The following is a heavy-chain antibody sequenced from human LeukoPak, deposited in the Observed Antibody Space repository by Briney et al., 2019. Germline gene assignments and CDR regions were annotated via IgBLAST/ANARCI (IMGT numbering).Heavy chain of an antibody. Sequence: PSETLSLTCTVSGGSISSYYWSWIRQPPGKGLEWIGYIYYSGNTNYNPSLKSRVTISVDTSKNQFSLKLSSVTAADTAVYYCARGYYDSSGYYDYWGQGTLVTVSS. D-gene: IGHD3-22*01. CDR2: IYYSGNT. CDR3: ARGYYDSSGYYDY. J-gene: IGHJ4*02. V-gene: IGHV4-59*01. CDR1: GGSISSYY.